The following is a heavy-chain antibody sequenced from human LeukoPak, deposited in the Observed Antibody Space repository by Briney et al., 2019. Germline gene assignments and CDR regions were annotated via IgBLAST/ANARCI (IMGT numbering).Heavy chain of an antibody. CDR2: IYYSGST. CDR1: GGSVSSGSYY. Sequence: SETLSLTCTVSGGSVSSGSYYWSWIRQPPGKGLEWIGYIYYSGSTNYNPSLKSRVTISVDTSKNQFSLKLSSVTAADTAVYYCARDPELRGYFDYWGQGTLVTVSS. V-gene: IGHV4-61*01. D-gene: IGHD1-7*01. J-gene: IGHJ4*02. CDR3: ARDPELRGYFDY.